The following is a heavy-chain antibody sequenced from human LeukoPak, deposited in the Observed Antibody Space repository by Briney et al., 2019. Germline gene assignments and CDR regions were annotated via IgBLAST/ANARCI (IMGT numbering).Heavy chain of an antibody. Sequence: SETLSLTCTVSGGSISSYHWSWIQQPAGKGLEWIGRIYTSGSTNYNPSLKSRVTMSVDTSKNQFSLKLSSVTAADTAVYYCAQAAAGTAAFDIWGQGTMVTVSS. CDR1: GGSISSYH. CDR2: IYTSGST. CDR3: AQAAAGTAAFDI. J-gene: IGHJ3*02. V-gene: IGHV4-4*07. D-gene: IGHD6-13*01.